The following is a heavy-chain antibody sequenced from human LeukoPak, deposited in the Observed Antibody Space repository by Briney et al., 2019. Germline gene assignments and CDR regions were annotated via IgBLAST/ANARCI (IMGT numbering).Heavy chain of an antibody. Sequence: PGETLTLTCAVYGGSFSGYYWSWIRQPPGKGLEWMGEMNHSGSTNYNPSLKSGVTISVDTSKNQFSLKLSSVTAADTAVYYCARPTSYGDYGRGYFDLWGRGTLVTVSS. J-gene: IGHJ2*01. V-gene: IGHV4-34*01. D-gene: IGHD4-17*01. CDR2: MNHSGST. CDR1: GGSFSGYY. CDR3: ARPTSYGDYGRGYFDL.